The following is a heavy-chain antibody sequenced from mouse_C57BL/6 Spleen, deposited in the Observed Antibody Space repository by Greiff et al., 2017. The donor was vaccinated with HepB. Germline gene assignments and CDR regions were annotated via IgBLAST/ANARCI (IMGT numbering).Heavy chain of an antibody. D-gene: IGHD3-2*02. V-gene: IGHV1-15*01. CDR2: IDPETGGT. J-gene: IGHJ2*01. Sequence: GAIDPETGGTAYNQKFKGKAILTADKSSSTAYMELRSLTSEDSAVYYCTRRDSGYGYYFDYWGQGTTLTVSS. CDR3: TRRDSGYGYYFDY.